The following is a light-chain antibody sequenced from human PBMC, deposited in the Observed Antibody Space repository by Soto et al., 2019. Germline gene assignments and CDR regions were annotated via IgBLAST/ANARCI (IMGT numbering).Light chain of an antibody. J-gene: IGLJ1*01. V-gene: IGLV3-21*04. CDR2: YDS. CDR1: NMGSKS. CDR3: QVWDSSSDHPYV. Sequence: SYELTQPPSVSVAPGKTARITCGGNNMGSKSVHWYQQKPGQAPVLVIYYDSDRPSGSPERFSGSNSGNTATLTISRVEAGDEADYYCQVWDSSSDHPYVFGTGTKLTVL.